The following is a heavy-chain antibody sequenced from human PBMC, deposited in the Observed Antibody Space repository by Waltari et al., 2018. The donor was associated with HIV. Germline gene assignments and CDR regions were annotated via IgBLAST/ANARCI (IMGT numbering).Heavy chain of an antibody. V-gene: IGHV3-21*01. CDR2: ISRGSVYI. D-gene: IGHD5-12*01. J-gene: IGHJ3*02. CDR3: ARDEAEMATLTAFDI. Sequence: EVQLVESGGGLVKPGGSLRLSCAASRFTFSSYSMNWVRQAPGKGLEWVSSISRGSVYIYYADSVKGRFTISRDNAKNSLYLQMNSLRAEDTAVYYCARDEAEMATLTAFDIWGQGTMVTVSS. CDR1: RFTFSSYS.